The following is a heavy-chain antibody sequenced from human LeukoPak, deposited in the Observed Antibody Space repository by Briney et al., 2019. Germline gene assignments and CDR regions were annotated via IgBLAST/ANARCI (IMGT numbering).Heavy chain of an antibody. CDR1: GFSLSTSGMC. CDR2: IDWDDDK. V-gene: IGHV2-70*11. D-gene: IGHD5-12*01. CDR3: ARGVATIKPLDY. Sequence: SGPALVKPTETVTLTCAFSGFSLSTSGMCVSWIRQPPGKALEWLARIDWDDDKYYSTSLKTRLTISKDTSKNQVVLTMTNMDPVDTATYYCARGVATIKPLDYWGQGTLVTVSS. J-gene: IGHJ4*02.